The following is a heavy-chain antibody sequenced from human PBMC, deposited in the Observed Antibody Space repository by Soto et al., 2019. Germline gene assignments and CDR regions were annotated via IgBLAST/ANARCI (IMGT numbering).Heavy chain of an antibody. CDR1: GYTFTGYY. V-gene: IGHV1-2*02. J-gene: IGHJ3*02. Sequence: VASVKVSCKASGYTFTGYYMHWVRQAPGQGLEWMGWINPNSGGTNYAQKFQGRVTMTRDTSISTAYMELSRLRSDDTAVYYCAREYCTNGVCYIKDNDAFDIWGQGTMVTVSS. CDR2: INPNSGGT. D-gene: IGHD2-8*01. CDR3: AREYCTNGVCYIKDNDAFDI.